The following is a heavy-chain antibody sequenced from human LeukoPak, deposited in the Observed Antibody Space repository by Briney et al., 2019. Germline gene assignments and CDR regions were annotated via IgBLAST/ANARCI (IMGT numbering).Heavy chain of an antibody. CDR2: INPNSGGT. Sequence: ASVKVSCKASGYTFTGYYMHWVRQAPGQGLEWMGWINPNSGGTNYAQKFQGRVTMTRDTSISTAYMELSRLRSYDTAVYYCARGEAAAGTYYYYYYYMDVWGKGTTVTISS. J-gene: IGHJ6*03. CDR3: ARGEAAAGTYYYYYYYMDV. CDR1: GYTFTGYY. V-gene: IGHV1-2*02. D-gene: IGHD6-13*01.